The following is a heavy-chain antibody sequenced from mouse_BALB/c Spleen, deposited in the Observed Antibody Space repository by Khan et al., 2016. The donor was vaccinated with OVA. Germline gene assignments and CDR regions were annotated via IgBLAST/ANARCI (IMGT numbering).Heavy chain of an antibody. CDR1: GFTFSSFG. Sequence: EVQLVETGGGLVQPGGSRKLSCVASGFTFSSFGMHWVRQAPEKGLEWVAYISGDSSNIYYTDHVKGRFTISRDNSKKTLFLQMTSLRSEDIAMYYCARSYFYGYYFDQWGQGTTLTVSS. D-gene: IGHD1-1*01. CDR2: ISGDSSNI. CDR3: ARSYFYGYYFDQ. J-gene: IGHJ2*01. V-gene: IGHV5-17*02.